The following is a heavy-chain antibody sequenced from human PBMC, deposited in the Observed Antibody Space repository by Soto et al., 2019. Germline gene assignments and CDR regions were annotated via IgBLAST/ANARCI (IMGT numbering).Heavy chain of an antibody. CDR3: AKDLADTAMTPLETGVFNYYYYYGMDV. Sequence: GGSLRLSCAASGFTFSSYGMHWVRQAPGKGLEWVAVISYDGSNKYYADSVKGRFTISRDNSKNTLYLQMNSLRAEDTAVYYCAKDLADTAMTPLETGVFNYYYYYGMDVWGQGTTVTVSS. CDR2: ISYDGSNK. V-gene: IGHV3-30*18. J-gene: IGHJ6*02. D-gene: IGHD5-18*01. CDR1: GFTFSSYG.